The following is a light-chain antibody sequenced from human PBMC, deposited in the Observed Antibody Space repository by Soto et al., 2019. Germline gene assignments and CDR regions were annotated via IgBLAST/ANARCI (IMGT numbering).Light chain of an antibody. CDR3: QQYNSYWT. V-gene: IGKV1-5*01. CDR2: DAS. CDR1: QSISSW. J-gene: IGKJ1*01. Sequence: DIQMTQSPSTLSASVGDRVTITCRASQSISSWLAWYQQKPGKAPKLLIYDASSLESGVPSRFSGRGSGTEFTLTISSRQPDDFATYYCQQYNSYWTFGQGTKVEIK.